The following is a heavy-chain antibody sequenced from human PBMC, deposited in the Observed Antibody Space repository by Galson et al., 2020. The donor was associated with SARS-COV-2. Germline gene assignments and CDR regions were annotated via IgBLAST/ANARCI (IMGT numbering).Heavy chain of an antibody. CDR1: AFSFSSYW. V-gene: IGHV3-74*01. CDR3: ARAESGYTYGYIYYFNGMDV. Sequence: TGGSLRLSCEASAFSFSSYWMHWVRQAPGKGLMWVARINNDGSRISYADSVKGRFTISRDDAKNTLYLQMNSLGAEDTGVYYCARAESGYTYGYIYYFNGMDVCGQVTTVTVAS. CDR2: INNDGSRI. D-gene: IGHD5-18*01. J-gene: IGHJ6*02.